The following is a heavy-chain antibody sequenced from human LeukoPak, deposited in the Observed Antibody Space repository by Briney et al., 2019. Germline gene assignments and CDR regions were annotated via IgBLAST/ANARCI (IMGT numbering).Heavy chain of an antibody. CDR3: ARMGMDPAMITNFFDY. V-gene: IGHV1-46*01. CDR2: IHPSGGST. CDR1: GYTFTSNY. D-gene: IGHD5-18*01. Sequence: ASVKVSCKASGYTFTSNYLHWVRQAPGQGLEWMGVIHPSGGSTHYAQKFQGRLTVTRDTSTTTVYMELSSLRSEDTAVYYCARMGMDPAMITNFFDYWGQGTLVTASS. J-gene: IGHJ4*02.